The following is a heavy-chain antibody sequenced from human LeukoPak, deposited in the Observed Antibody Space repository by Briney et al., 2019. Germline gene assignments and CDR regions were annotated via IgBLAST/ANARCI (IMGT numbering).Heavy chain of an antibody. J-gene: IGHJ4*02. CDR3: ASSGSRGYSSSWFDY. V-gene: IGHV1-8*02. Sequence: ASVKVSCKASGYTFTSYGISWVRQAPGQGLEWMGWMNPNSGNTGYAQKFQGRVTMTRNTSISTAYMELSSLRSEDTAVYYCASSGSRGYSSSWFDYWGQGTLVTVSP. CDR1: GYTFTSYG. CDR2: MNPNSGNT. D-gene: IGHD6-13*01.